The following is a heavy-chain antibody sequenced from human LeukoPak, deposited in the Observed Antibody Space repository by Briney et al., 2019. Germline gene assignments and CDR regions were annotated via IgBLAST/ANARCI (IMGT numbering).Heavy chain of an antibody. V-gene: IGHV3-23*01. CDR3: ATVRGSDGNFYIDY. CDR1: GLTFSSHT. D-gene: IGHD2-15*01. CDR2: VTNGGIT. Sequence: GGFLRLSCAASGLTFSSHTMNWVRQAPGKGLEYISSVTNGGITYYADSVKGRFTISRDNSKNMLYLQMSSLRAEDTAVYYCATVRGSDGNFYIDYWGQGTLVTVSS. J-gene: IGHJ4*02.